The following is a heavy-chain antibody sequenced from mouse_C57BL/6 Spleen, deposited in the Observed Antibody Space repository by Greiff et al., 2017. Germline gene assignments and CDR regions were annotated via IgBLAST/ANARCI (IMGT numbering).Heavy chain of an antibody. Sequence: VQLQQSGPELVKPGASVKISCKASGYSFTGYYMNWVKQSPEKSLEWIGEINPSTGGTPYNQKFKAKATLTVDKSSSTAYMQLKSLTSEDSAVYYCAGSGGYYDAMDYWGQGTSVTVSS. J-gene: IGHJ4*01. D-gene: IGHD2-2*01. CDR2: INPSTGGT. CDR1: GYSFTGYY. CDR3: AGSGGYYDAMDY. V-gene: IGHV1-42*01.